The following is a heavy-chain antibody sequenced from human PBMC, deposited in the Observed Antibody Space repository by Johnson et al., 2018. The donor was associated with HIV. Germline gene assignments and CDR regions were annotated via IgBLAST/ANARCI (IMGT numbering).Heavy chain of an antibody. CDR3: ASPLIAAGEGAFDI. V-gene: IGHV3-11*01. Sequence: QVQLVESGGGLVQPGGSLRLSCAASGFTFSDYYMSWIRQAPGKGLEWVSYISSSGSTYYADSVKGRFTISRDNSKNTLYLQMNSLRAEATAVYYCASPLIAAGEGAFDIWGQGTMVTVSS. CDR1: GFTFSDYY. J-gene: IGHJ3*02. CDR2: ISSSGST. D-gene: IGHD6-13*01.